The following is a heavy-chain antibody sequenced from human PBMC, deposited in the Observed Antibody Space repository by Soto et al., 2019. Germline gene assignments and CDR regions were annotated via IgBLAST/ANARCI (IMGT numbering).Heavy chain of an antibody. CDR1: GFTFSSYA. V-gene: IGHV3-30-3*01. D-gene: IGHD1-26*01. J-gene: IGHJ4*02. CDR3: ARGGGYSGSLWLPEIDY. CDR2: ISYDGSNK. Sequence: QVQLVESGGGVVQPGRSLRLSCAASGFTFSSYAMHWVRQAPGKGLEWVAVISYDGSNKYYADSVKGRFTISRDNSKNTLYLQMNSLRAEDTAVYYCARGGGYSGSLWLPEIDYWGQGTLVTVSS.